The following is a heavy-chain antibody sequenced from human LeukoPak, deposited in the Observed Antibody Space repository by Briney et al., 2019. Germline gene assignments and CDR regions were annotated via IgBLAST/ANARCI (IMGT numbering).Heavy chain of an antibody. CDR1: GFTFSDYY. V-gene: IGHV3-11*01. CDR3: ARDINSGHDEYFDH. J-gene: IGHJ4*02. CDR2: ISSSGNTM. Sequence: GGSLRLSCAASGFTFSDYYMSWIRQAPGKGLEWVSYISSSGNTMYEDSVKGRFTISRDNAKNSLYLQMNRLRAEDTAVYYCARDINSGHDEYFDHWGQGTLVTVSS. D-gene: IGHD1-1*01.